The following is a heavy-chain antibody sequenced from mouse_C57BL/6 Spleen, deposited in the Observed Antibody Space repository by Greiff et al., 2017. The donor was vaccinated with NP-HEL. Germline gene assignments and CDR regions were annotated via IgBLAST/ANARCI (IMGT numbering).Heavy chain of an antibody. J-gene: IGHJ2*01. CDR3: ARGGGIYYGNYFDY. D-gene: IGHD2-1*01. V-gene: IGHV1-22*01. CDR2: INPNNGGT. Sequence: EVQLQESGPELVKPGASVKMSCKASGYTFTDYNMHWVKQSHGKSLEWIGYINPNNGGTSYNQKFKGKATLTVNKSSSTAYMELRSLTSEDSAVYYCARGGGIYYGNYFDYWGQGTTLTVSS. CDR1: GYTFTDYN.